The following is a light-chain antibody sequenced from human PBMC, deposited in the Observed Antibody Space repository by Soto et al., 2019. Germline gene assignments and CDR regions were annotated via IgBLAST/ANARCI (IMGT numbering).Light chain of an antibody. CDR2: WAS. CDR1: QSVLYSSNNKNY. Sequence: DIVRTQSPDSLAVSVGERATINCKSSQSVLYSSNNKNYLAWYQQKPGQPPKLLIYWASTRESGVPDRFSGSGSGTDFTLTISSLQAEDVAVYYCQQYYSTPNIFGQGTKLEIK. J-gene: IGKJ2*01. CDR3: QQYYSTPNI. V-gene: IGKV4-1*01.